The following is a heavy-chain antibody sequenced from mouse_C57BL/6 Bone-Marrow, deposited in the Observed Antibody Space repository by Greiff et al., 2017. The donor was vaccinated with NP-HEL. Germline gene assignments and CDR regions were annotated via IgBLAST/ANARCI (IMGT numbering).Heavy chain of an antibody. D-gene: IGHD1-1*01. Sequence: QVQLQQPGAELVKPGASVKLSCKASGYTFTSYWMHWVKQRPGQGLEWIGMIHPNSGSTNYNEKFKSKATLTVDKSSSTAYMQLSSLTSEDSAVDYCARITTVVPDWYFDVWGTGTTVTVSS. J-gene: IGHJ1*03. CDR1: GYTFTSYW. V-gene: IGHV1-64*01. CDR3: ARITTVVPDWYFDV. CDR2: IHPNSGST.